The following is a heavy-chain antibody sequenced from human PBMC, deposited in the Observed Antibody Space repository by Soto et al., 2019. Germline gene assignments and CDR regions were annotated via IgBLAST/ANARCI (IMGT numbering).Heavy chain of an antibody. Sequence: GGSLRLSCAASGFTLSSNYKSWVRQAPGKGLEWVSVIYSDTSTFYADSVKGRFTISRDNSKNTLYLQMNSLRVEDTAVYFCARDRRGIDGYSKENYYFDSWGLGTLVTVSS. CDR3: ARDRRGIDGYSKENYYFDS. V-gene: IGHV3-53*01. CDR1: GFTLSSNY. J-gene: IGHJ4*02. D-gene: IGHD4-4*01. CDR2: IYSDTST.